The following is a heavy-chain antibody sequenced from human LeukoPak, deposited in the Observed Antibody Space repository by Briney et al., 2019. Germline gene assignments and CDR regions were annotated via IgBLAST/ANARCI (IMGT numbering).Heavy chain of an antibody. CDR3: ASLRERSYYARGFDY. Sequence: MASETPSLTCTVSGGSISSSSYYWGWIRQPPGKGLEWIGSIYYSGSTYYNPSLKSRITISVDTSKNQFSLKLSSVTAADTAVYYCASLRERSYYARGFDYWGQGTLVTVSS. V-gene: IGHV4-39*01. J-gene: IGHJ4*02. CDR2: IYYSGST. CDR1: GGSISSSSYY. D-gene: IGHD1-26*01.